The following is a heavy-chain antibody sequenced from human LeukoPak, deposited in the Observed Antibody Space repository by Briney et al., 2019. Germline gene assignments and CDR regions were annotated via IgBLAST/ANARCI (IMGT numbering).Heavy chain of an antibody. CDR3: ARSTVGGITLAY. V-gene: IGHV1-69*13. D-gene: IGHD1-26*01. CDR1: GYTFTRYH. CDR2: IIPIFGTG. J-gene: IGHJ4*02. Sequence: GASVKVSCKASGYTFTRYHMHWVRQAPGQGLEWMGGIIPIFGTGNYAQKFQGSVTITADQSTSTAYMELSSLRSEDTAVYYCARSTVGGITLAYWGQGTLVTVSS.